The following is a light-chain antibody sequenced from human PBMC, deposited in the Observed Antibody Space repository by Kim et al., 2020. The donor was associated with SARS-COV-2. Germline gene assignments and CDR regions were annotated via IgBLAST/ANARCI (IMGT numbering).Light chain of an antibody. Sequence: DIQLTQSPSFLSASVGDRVTITCRASQGISSYLAWYQQKPGKAPKLLIYAASTLQSGVPSRFSGSGSGTEFTLTISSLQPEDFATYYCQHLAAFGQGTKVDIK. CDR1: QGISSY. CDR3: QHLAA. V-gene: IGKV1-9*01. CDR2: AAS. J-gene: IGKJ1*01.